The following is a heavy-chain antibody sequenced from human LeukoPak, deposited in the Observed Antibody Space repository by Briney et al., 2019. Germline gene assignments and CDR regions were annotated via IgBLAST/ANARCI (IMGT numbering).Heavy chain of an antibody. D-gene: IGHD5-18*01. CDR2: INHSGST. V-gene: IGHV4-34*01. CDR3: AIASPRYSYGDYYFDY. J-gene: IGHJ4*02. CDR1: GGSFSGYY. Sequence: SETLSLTCAVYGGSFSGYYWSWIRQPPGKGLEWIGEINHSGSTNYNPSLKSRVTISVDTSKNQFSLKLSSVTAADTAVYYCAIASPRYSYGDYYFDYWGQGTLVTVSS.